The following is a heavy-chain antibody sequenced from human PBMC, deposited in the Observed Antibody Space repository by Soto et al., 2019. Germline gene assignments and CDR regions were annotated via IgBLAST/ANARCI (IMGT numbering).Heavy chain of an antibody. J-gene: IGHJ6*02. CDR3: ASSTGVVVPASYYYYGMDV. Sequence: PGASLKISCKGSGYSFTSYWIGWVRQMPGKGLEWMGIIYPGDSDTRYSPSFQGQVTISADKSISTAYLQWSSLKASDTAMYYCASSTGVVVPASYYYYGMDVWGQGTTVTVSS. CDR2: IYPGDSDT. CDR1: GYSFTSYW. D-gene: IGHD2-2*01. V-gene: IGHV5-51*01.